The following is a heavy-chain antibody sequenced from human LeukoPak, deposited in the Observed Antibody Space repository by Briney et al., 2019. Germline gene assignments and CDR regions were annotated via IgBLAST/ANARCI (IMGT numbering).Heavy chain of an antibody. Sequence: PGGSLRLSCAASGFTFSKYGMSWVRQAPGKGLEWVSTINENAAYTHYADSVKGRFTISRDNSKNTLLLQMNSLRADDTALYYCTKGDGGWYPIDYWGQGTLVIVSS. J-gene: IGHJ4*02. D-gene: IGHD6-19*01. CDR3: TKGDGGWYPIDY. CDR1: GFTFSKYG. V-gene: IGHV3-23*01. CDR2: INENAAYT.